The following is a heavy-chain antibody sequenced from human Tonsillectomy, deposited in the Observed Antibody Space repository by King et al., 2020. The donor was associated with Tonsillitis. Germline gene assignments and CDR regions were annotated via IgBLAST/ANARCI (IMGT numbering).Heavy chain of an antibody. CDR1: GGSISSYY. CDR2: IYYNGST. J-gene: IGHJ5*02. CDR3: ARDRSGFYYGSGSPAHWFDP. Sequence: VQLQESGPGLVKPSETLSLTCTVSGGSISSYYWSWIRQPPGKGLEWIGCIYYNGSTNYNPSLKSRVPISVDTSKNQFSLKLISVTAADTAVYFCARDRSGFYYGSGSPAHWFDPWGQGTLVTVSS. V-gene: IGHV4-59*01. D-gene: IGHD3-10*01.